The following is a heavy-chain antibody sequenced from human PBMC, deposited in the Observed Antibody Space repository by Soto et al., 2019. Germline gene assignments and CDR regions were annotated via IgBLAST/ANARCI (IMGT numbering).Heavy chain of an antibody. CDR1: GYTFNDYD. CDR3: ARGRRTRSGYDLDD. CDR2: MNPASGNT. Sequence: QVQLVQSGTEVKKPGASVKVSCKASGYTFNDYDINWVRQAAGQGREWMGWMNPASGNTGYAQKFKGRVTMTRNISIRTAYMEVSGLRSEDTAVYYCARGRRTRSGYDLDDWGQGALVTVSS. J-gene: IGHJ4*02. V-gene: IGHV1-8*01. D-gene: IGHD5-12*01.